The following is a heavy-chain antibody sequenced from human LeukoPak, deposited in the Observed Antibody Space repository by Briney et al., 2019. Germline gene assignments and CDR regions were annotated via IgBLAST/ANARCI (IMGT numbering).Heavy chain of an antibody. V-gene: IGHV3-23*01. CDR3: ARNTSGFKLGDAFDI. J-gene: IGHJ3*02. CDR1: GFTFSSYA. CDR2: ISGSAYST. Sequence: PGGSLRLSCAASGFTFSSYAMTWVRQAPGKGLEWISAISGSAYSTSYADSVKGRFTISRDNSKNTLYLQMNSLRAEDTAINYCARNTSGFKLGDAFDIWGQGTMVTVSS. D-gene: IGHD3-22*01.